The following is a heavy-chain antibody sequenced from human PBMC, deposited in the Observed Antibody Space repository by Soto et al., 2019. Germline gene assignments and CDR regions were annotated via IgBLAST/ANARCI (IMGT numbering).Heavy chain of an antibody. Sequence: QVQLVESGGGVVQPEKSLRLSCTASGFTFSNYGMQWVRQTPGKGREWVAGIWFYGSNKYYADSVKGRFTISRDNSKNSLYLKMNSLRAEDTAVYYCVRDYTYGTGTIYGHNWFDTWGQGTLVSVSS. V-gene: IGHV3-33*01. CDR1: GFTFSNYG. CDR3: VRDYTYGTGTIYGHNWFDT. D-gene: IGHD3-10*01. CDR2: IWFYGSNK. J-gene: IGHJ5*02.